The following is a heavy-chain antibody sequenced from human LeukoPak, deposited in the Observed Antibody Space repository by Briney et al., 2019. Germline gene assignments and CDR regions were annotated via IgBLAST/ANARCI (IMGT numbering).Heavy chain of an antibody. CDR3: ARSPDTIFGVAPLGF. J-gene: IGHJ4*02. CDR1: GYTFTGYY. D-gene: IGHD3-3*01. V-gene: IGHV1-2*02. CDR2: INPNSGGT. Sequence: GASVKVSCKASGYTFTGYYMHWVRQAPGQGLEWMGWINPNSGGTNYAQKFQGRVTMTRDTSISTAYMELSRLRSDDTAVYYCARSPDTIFGVAPLGFWGQGTLVTVSS.